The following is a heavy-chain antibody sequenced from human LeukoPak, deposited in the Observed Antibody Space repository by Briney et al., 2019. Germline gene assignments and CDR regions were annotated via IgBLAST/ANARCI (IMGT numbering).Heavy chain of an antibody. V-gene: IGHV1-69*13. CDR1: GGTFSRYA. CDR3: AREYGSPHPGAFDI. D-gene: IGHD1-26*01. Sequence: SVKVSCKASGGTFSRYAISWVRQAPGQGLEWMGGIIPIFCTANYAQKFQGRVTITADESTSTAYMELSSLRSEDTAVYYCAREYGSPHPGAFDIWGQGTMVTVSS. CDR2: IIPIFCTA. J-gene: IGHJ3*02.